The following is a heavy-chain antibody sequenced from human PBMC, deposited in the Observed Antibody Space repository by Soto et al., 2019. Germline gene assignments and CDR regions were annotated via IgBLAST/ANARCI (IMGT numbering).Heavy chain of an antibody. CDR1: GYTFTSYA. D-gene: IGHD5-12*01. J-gene: IGHJ6*03. CDR2: INAGNGNT. V-gene: IGHV1-3*01. Sequence: QVQLVQSGAEVKKPGASVKVSRKASGYTFTSYAMHWVRQAPGQRLEWMGWINAGNGNTKYSQKFQGRVTITRDTSASTAYMELSSLRSEDTAVYYCARDVSLRGKATANYYYYYMDVWGKGTTVTVSS. CDR3: ARDVSLRGKATANYYYYYMDV.